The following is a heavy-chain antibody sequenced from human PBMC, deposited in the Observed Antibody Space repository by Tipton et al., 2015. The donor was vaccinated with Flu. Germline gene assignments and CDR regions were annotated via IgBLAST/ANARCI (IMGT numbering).Heavy chain of an antibody. J-gene: IGHJ4*02. D-gene: IGHD7-27*01. Sequence: TLSPTCTVSGGSISSYYWSWIRQPPGKGLEWIGYIYYSGSTNYNPSLKSRVTISVDTSKNQFSLKLSSVTAADTAVYYCARRGRTGDRLDWGQGTLVTVSS. CDR3: ARRGRTGDRLD. V-gene: IGHV4-59*08. CDR1: GGSISSYY. CDR2: IYYSGST.